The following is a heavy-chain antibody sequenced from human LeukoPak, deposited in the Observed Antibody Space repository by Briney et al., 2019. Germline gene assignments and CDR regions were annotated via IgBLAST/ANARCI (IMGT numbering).Heavy chain of an antibody. D-gene: IGHD2-15*01. CDR2: INPNSGGT. CDR3: ARGYCSGGSCYSYYYYNYMDV. V-gene: IGHV1-2*02. J-gene: IGHJ6*03. Sequence: GASVKVSCKASGYTFTGYYMHWVRQAPGQGLEWMGLINPNSGGTNYAQKFQGRVTMTRDTSISTAYMELSRLRSDDTAVYYCARGYCSGGSCYSYYYYNYMDVWGKGTTVTISS. CDR1: GYTFTGYY.